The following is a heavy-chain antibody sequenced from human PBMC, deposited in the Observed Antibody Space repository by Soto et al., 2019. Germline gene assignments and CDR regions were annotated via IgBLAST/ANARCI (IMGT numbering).Heavy chain of an antibody. CDR3: AHILLDGLGYYFDS. CDR1: GFSLSNIRVG. J-gene: IGHJ4*02. Sequence: QITLKESGPTLVKPTQTLTLTCSFSGFSLSNIRVGVGWIRQPPGEALEWLALIYWEDDKRYSPSLKTRLTITKHTPKNRVVLTMSDMDPVDTATYYCAHILLDGLGYYFDSCSQGTLVTVSS. D-gene: IGHD3-10*01. CDR2: IYWEDDK. V-gene: IGHV2-5*02.